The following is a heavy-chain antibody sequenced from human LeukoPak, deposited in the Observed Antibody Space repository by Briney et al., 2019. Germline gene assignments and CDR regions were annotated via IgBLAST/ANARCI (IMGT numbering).Heavy chain of an antibody. CDR1: GYSFTSFW. Sequence: GESLKISRKGSGYSFTSFWHGWVRQMPGKGLEWMGIIYSGQSASRYSPSFQGQVTISADKTISTAYLQWSSLKASDTAMYYCARLPYDFWSGSLYYFDYWGQGTLVTVSS. J-gene: IGHJ4*02. V-gene: IGHV5-51*01. CDR3: ARLPYDFWSGSLYYFDY. CDR2: IYSGQSAS. D-gene: IGHD3-3*01.